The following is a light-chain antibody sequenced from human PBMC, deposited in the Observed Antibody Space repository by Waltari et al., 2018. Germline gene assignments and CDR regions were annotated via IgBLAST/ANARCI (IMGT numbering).Light chain of an antibody. CDR3: QHYVRLPAT. CDR1: ESVSRTF. J-gene: IGKJ1*01. V-gene: IGKV3-20*01. Sequence: CRASESVSRTFAWYQQKPGQAPSLLSYAASTRATGIPDRFSGSGSGTDFSLTISRLEPEDFAVYYCQHYVRLPATFGQGTKVEIK. CDR2: AAS.